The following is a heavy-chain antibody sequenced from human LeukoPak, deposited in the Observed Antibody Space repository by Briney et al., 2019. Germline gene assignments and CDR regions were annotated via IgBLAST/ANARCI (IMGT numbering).Heavy chain of an antibody. CDR1: GYTFTSYY. CDR3: ARDKDRRIFGQNHMDV. Sequence: ASVKVSCKASGYTFTSYYMHWVRQAPGQGLEWMGIINPSGGSTSYAQKFQGRVTMTRDMSTSTVYMELSSLRSEDTAVYYCARDKDRRIFGQNHMDVWGKGTTVTVSS. V-gene: IGHV1-46*01. CDR2: INPSGGST. D-gene: IGHD3-3*01. J-gene: IGHJ6*03.